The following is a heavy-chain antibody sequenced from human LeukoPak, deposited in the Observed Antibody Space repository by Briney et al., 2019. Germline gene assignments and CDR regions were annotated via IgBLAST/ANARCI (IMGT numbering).Heavy chain of an antibody. CDR1: GGSISSSSYY. D-gene: IGHD6-13*01. Sequence: PSETLSLTCTVSGGSISSSSYYWGWIRQPPGKGLEWIGSIYYSGSTYYNPSLKSRVTISVDTSKNQFSLKLSSVTAADTAVYYCARVRRSWDWFDPWGQGTLVTVSS. V-gene: IGHV4-39*07. J-gene: IGHJ5*02. CDR2: IYYSGST. CDR3: ARVRRSWDWFDP.